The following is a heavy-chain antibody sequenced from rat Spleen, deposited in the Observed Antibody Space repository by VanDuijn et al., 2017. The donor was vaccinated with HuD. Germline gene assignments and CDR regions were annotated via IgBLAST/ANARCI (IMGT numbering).Heavy chain of an antibody. Sequence: EVQLVESGGGLVQPGRSLKLSCVASGFTFNNYWMTWIRQAPGKGLEWVASISNTGGTTNYPDSVKGRISISRDNAKSTLYLRVDSLRSEDTAIYYCTRRGYLSDWYFDFWGPGTMVTVSS. CDR3: TRRGYLSDWYFDF. V-gene: IGHV5-31*01. D-gene: IGHD4-4*01. CDR2: ISNTGGTT. CDR1: GFTFNNYW. J-gene: IGHJ1*01.